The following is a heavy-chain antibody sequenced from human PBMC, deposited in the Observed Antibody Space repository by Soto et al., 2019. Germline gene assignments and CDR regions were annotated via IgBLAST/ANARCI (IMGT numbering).Heavy chain of an antibody. CDR2: IYHSGST. J-gene: IGHJ5*02. D-gene: IGHD4-4*01. V-gene: IGHV4-59*12. CDR3: ARDGSNYGWFDP. CDR1: GGSISSYY. Sequence: PSETLSLTCTVSGGSISSYYWSWIRQPPGKGLEWIGYIYHSGSTYYNPSLKSRVTISVDRSKNQFSLKLSSVTAADTAVYYCARDGSNYGWFDPWGQGTLVTVSS.